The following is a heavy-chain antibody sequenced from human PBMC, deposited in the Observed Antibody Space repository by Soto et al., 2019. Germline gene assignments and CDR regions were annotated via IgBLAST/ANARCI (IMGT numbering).Heavy chain of an antibody. D-gene: IGHD3-22*01. CDR3: AKGPDGSGYYHNWFDS. J-gene: IGHJ5*01. Sequence: EVHLLESGGALVQPGGSLTLSGAASGFSFSYYAMSWVRQAPGKGLEWVSSIRRTGDSAYYADSVKGRFAISRDRSKNRLSLQMNSLRVEDTAVYYCAKGPDGSGYYHNWFDSWGQGTLITVSS. CDR1: GFSFSYYA. V-gene: IGHV3-23*01. CDR2: IRRTGDSA.